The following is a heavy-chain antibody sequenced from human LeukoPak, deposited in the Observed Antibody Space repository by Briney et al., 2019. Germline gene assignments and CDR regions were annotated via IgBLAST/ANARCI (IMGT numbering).Heavy chain of an antibody. CDR2: ISGGGDVT. CDR3: ARAFSTTAFDY. D-gene: IGHD4-17*01. J-gene: IGHJ4*02. Sequence: GSLRLSCAASNFAFSTYAMSWVRQAPGKGLEWVSTISGGGDVTYYADSVKGLFTISRDNSKNTLYLQMNSLRAEDTAVYYCARAFSTTAFDYWGQGTLVTVSS. CDR1: NFAFSTYA. V-gene: IGHV3-23*01.